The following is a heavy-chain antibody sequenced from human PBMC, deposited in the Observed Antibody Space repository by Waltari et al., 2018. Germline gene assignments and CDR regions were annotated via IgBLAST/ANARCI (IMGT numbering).Heavy chain of an antibody. J-gene: IGHJ5*02. V-gene: IGHV4-38-2*01. CDR3: ARGGHDYGGNSGSWFDP. CDR2: IYHSGST. Sequence: QVQLQESGPGLVKPSETLSLTCAVSGYSISSGYYWGWIRQPPGKGLEWIGSIYHSGSTYYNPSLKSRVTISVDTSKNQFSLKLSSVTAADTAVYYCARGGHDYGGNSGSWFDPWGQGTLVTVSS. CDR1: GYSISSGYY. D-gene: IGHD4-17*01.